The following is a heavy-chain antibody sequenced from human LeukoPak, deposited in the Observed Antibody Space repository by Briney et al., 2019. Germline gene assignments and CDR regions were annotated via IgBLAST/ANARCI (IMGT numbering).Heavy chain of an antibody. CDR3: AGGRTYYDILTGQGRRGYWFDP. Sequence: SETLSLTCAVYGASFSGYYWSWIRQPPGKGLEWIGEINHSGSTNYNPSLKSRVTISVDTSKNQFSLKLGSVTAADTAVYYCAGGRTYYDILTGQGRRGYWFDPWGQGTLVTVSS. J-gene: IGHJ5*02. CDR1: GASFSGYY. D-gene: IGHD3-9*01. CDR2: INHSGST. V-gene: IGHV4-34*01.